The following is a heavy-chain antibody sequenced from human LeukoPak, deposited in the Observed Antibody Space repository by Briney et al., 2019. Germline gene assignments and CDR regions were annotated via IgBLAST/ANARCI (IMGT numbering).Heavy chain of an antibody. CDR3: ARETELHEMGSSWYGHDY. J-gene: IGHJ4*02. CDR1: GFTFSSYA. CDR2: ISSNGGST. Sequence: GGSLRLSCAASGFTFSSYAMHWVRQAPGKGLEYVSAISSNGGSTYCATSVKASFTISRDNSKNTLYLQMASLRAEDMAVYYCARETELHEMGSSWYGHDYWGQGTLVTVSS. V-gene: IGHV3-64*01. D-gene: IGHD6-13*01.